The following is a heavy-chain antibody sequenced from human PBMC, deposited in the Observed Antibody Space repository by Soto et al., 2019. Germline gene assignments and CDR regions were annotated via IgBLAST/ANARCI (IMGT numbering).Heavy chain of an antibody. D-gene: IGHD3-3*01. V-gene: IGHV1-69*06. CDR3: AYSRFLEWSLYGMDV. J-gene: IGHJ6*02. CDR2: ISPIFGTA. CDR1: GGTFSSYA. Sequence: ASVKVSCKASGGTFSSYAISWVRQAPGQGLEWMGGISPIFGTANYAQKFQGRVTITADKSTSTAYMELSSLRSEDTAVYYCAYSRFLEWSLYGMDVWGQGTTVTVSS.